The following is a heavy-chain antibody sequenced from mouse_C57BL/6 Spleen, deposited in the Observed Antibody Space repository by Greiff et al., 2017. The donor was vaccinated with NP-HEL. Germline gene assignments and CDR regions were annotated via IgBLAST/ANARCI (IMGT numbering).Heavy chain of an antibody. CDR2: IDPENGDT. V-gene: IGHV14-4*01. J-gene: IGHJ2*01. D-gene: IGHD2-5*01. Sequence: VQLKESGAELVRPGASVKLSCTASGFNIKDDYMHWVKQRPEQGLEWIGWIDPENGDTEYASKFQGKATITADTSSNTAYLQLSSLTSEDTAVYYCTFSYYSNYNFDYWGQGTTLTVSS. CDR3: TFSYYSNYNFDY. CDR1: GFNIKDDY.